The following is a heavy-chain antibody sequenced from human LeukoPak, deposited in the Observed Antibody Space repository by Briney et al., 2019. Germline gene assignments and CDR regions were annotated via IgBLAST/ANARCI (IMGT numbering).Heavy chain of an antibody. J-gene: IGHJ4*02. CDR2: IYHSGST. V-gene: IGHV4-38-2*01. CDR3: ARAYYYDSSGYSPDFDY. CDR1: GYSISSGYY. D-gene: IGHD3-22*01. Sequence: PSETLSLTCAVSGYSISSGYYWGWIRQPPGKGLGWIGSIYHSGSTYYNPSLKSRVTISVDTSENQFSLKLSSVTAADTAVYYCARAYYYDSSGYSPDFDYWGQGTLVTVSS.